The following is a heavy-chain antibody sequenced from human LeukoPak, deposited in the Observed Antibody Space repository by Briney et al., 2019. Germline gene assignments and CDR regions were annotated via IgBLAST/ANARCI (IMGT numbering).Heavy chain of an antibody. CDR3: ARGHIYGSGSRQFDP. CDR1: GGSVSSGSYY. Sequence: SETLSPTCTVSGGSVSSGSYYWSWIRQPPGKGLEWIGYMYYSGSTNYNPSLKSRVTISVDTSKNQFSLKLSSVTAADTAVYYCARGHIYGSGSRQFDPWGQGTLVTVSS. CDR2: MYYSGST. J-gene: IGHJ5*02. V-gene: IGHV4-61*01. D-gene: IGHD3-10*01.